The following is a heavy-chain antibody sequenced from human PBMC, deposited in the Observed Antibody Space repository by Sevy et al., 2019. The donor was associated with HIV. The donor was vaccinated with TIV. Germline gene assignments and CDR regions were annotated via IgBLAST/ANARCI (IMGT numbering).Heavy chain of an antibody. Sequence: SETLSLTCTVSGGSISVYYWIWIRQPPGKGLEWIGYIYYSGSTNYNPSLKSRVTISVDTSKNQLSLKLNSVTTADTAVYYCARDRGSGWSKGDNWFDPWGQGTLVTVSS. D-gene: IGHD6-19*01. CDR2: IYYSGST. CDR3: ARDRGSGWSKGDNWFDP. V-gene: IGHV4-59*01. J-gene: IGHJ5*02. CDR1: GGSISVYY.